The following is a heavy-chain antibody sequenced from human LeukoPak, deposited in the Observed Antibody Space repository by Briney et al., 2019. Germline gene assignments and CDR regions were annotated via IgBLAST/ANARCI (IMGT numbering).Heavy chain of an antibody. Sequence: GGSLRLSCAASGFTFSSYWMSWVRQAPGEGLEWVANIKQDGSEKYYVDSVKGRFTISRDNAKNSLYLQMNSLRAEDTAVYYCARVPRLGYYDFWSGYYRGPFDYWGQGTLVTVSS. D-gene: IGHD3-3*01. CDR2: IKQDGSEK. CDR3: ARVPRLGYYDFWSGYYRGPFDY. CDR1: GFTFSSYW. J-gene: IGHJ4*02. V-gene: IGHV3-7*01.